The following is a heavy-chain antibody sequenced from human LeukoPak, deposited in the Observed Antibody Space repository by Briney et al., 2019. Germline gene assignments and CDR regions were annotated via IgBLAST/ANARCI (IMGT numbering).Heavy chain of an antibody. D-gene: IGHD3-22*01. CDR3: ARDAYYDSTSLSAFDI. V-gene: IGHV3-33*01. Sequence: GGSLRLSCAVAGFTFSSYGMHWVRQAPGKGLEWVGLIRNDGSNKYYADAVTGRCTISRDNSKNTLYLQMNSLRAEDTAVYYRARDAYYDSTSLSAFDIWGQGTMVTVSS. J-gene: IGHJ3*02. CDR2: IRNDGSNK. CDR1: GFTFSSYG.